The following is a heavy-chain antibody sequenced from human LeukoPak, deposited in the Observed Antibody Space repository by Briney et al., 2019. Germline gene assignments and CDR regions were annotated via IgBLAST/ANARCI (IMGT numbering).Heavy chain of an antibody. Sequence: SETLSLTCTVSGGSISTFYWSWIRQAPGKGLEYIGYIYFSGSTNYNPSLESRVTLSVDTSQNQFSLILSSVTAADTAVYYCARGPTSYYFESWGQGTLVTVSS. J-gene: IGHJ4*02. D-gene: IGHD2-15*01. V-gene: IGHV4-59*01. CDR3: ARGPTSYYFES. CDR2: IYFSGST. CDR1: GGSISTFY.